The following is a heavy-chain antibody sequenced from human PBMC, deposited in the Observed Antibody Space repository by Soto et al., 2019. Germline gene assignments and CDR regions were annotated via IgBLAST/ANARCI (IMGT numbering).Heavy chain of an antibody. J-gene: IGHJ5*02. V-gene: IGHV3-74*01. D-gene: IGHD2-8*01. CDR1: GFTFSTYW. CDR3: VGDGHVYSSARSVNRFDH. Sequence: GGSLRLSCAASGFTFSTYWMHWVRQAPGKGLEWVSHINRDASHKYYADSVKGRFTISRDNAKNTLHLEMNSLRAEDTAVYYCVGDGHVYSSARSVNRFDHWGQGTLVTVSS. CDR2: INRDASHK.